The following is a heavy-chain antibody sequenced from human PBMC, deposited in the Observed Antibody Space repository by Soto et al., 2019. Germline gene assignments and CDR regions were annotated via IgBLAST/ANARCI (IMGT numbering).Heavy chain of an antibody. CDR3: ARGAAVDVVAVFKRELDP. CDR2: IYFTGST. CDR1: GDTVNNGDYF. V-gene: IGHV4-30-4*02. D-gene: IGHD5-12*01. J-gene: IGHJ5*02. Sequence: PSDTLSLTCTVSGDTVNNGDYFWSWIRPSPGKGLEWLGYIYFTGSTYYSPSLKSRLHISMDKSKNHFSLEMTSVTVADTAVYFCARGAAVDVVAVFKRELDPWGPGLLVTVSS.